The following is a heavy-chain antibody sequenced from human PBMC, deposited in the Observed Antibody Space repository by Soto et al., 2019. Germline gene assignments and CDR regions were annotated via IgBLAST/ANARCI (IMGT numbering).Heavy chain of an antibody. J-gene: IGHJ6*02. CDR2: ISPNSGGT. Sequence: ASVKVSCKASGYTFTRYNMNWVRQAPVQGLEWMGWISPNSGGTNYAQKFQGRVTMTRDTSISTAYMELNRLRSDDTAVYYCARDQSPSSGWPGMDVWGQGTTVTVSS. CDR1: GYTFTRYN. V-gene: IGHV1-2*02. D-gene: IGHD6-19*01. CDR3: ARDQSPSSGWPGMDV.